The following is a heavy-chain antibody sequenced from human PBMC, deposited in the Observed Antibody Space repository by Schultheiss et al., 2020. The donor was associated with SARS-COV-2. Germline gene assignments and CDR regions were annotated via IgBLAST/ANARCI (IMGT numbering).Heavy chain of an antibody. CDR2: IYYSGST. J-gene: IGHJ4*02. CDR3: ARLGVGSGRDY. V-gene: IGHV4-61*09. CDR1: GGSISSGSYY. D-gene: IGHD6-19*01. Sequence: SQTLSLTCTVSGGSISSGSYYWSWIRQPAGKGLEWIGYIYYSGSTNYNPSLKSRVTISVDTSKNQFSLKLSSVTAADTAVYYCARLGVGSGRDYWGQGTLVTVSS.